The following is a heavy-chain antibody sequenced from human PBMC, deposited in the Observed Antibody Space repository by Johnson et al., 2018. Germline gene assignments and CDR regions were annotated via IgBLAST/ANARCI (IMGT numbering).Heavy chain of an antibody. CDR1: GFTFSGSA. CDR2: IRSKVNSYAT. J-gene: IGHJ3*02. D-gene: IGHD3-22*01. V-gene: IGHV3-73*01. Sequence: VQLVQSGGGLVQPGGSXKLSFAASGFTFSGSAMHWVRQASGKGLEWVGRIRSKVNSYATAYAASVKGRFTISSDDSKNTAYLQMNRLKPEDTAVYYCTSPYYYDSSGYEPPDAFDIWGQGTMVTVSS. CDR3: TSPYYYDSSGYEPPDAFDI.